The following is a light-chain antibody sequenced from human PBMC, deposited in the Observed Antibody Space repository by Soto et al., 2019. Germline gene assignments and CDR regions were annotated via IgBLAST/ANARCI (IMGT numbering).Light chain of an antibody. V-gene: IGKV3-20*01. CDR1: QSFGRDF. J-gene: IGKJ4*01. CDR3: HQYAASPLT. Sequence: EIVLTQSPGTLSLSPGETTTLSCRASQSFGRDFLAWYQQKPGRAPRLLIHGASYRATGVPDRFSGSGSETYFILTIIRLEPEDFAVYYCHQYAASPLTFGGGPKVEIK. CDR2: GAS.